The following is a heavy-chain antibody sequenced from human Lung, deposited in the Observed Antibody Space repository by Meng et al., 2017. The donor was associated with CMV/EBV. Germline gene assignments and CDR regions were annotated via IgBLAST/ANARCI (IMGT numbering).Heavy chain of an antibody. J-gene: IGHJ4*02. CDR3: ARALDTAMVTFDY. CDR1: GGSISSGDYY. CDR2: IYYSGST. D-gene: IGHD5-18*01. Sequence: GQPHESGPGLVKPSPTLSLTCTVSGGSISSGDYYWRWIRQPPGKGLEWIGYIYYSGSTYYNPSLKSRVTISVDTSKNQFSLKLSSVTAADTAVYYCARALDTAMVTFDYWGQGTLVTVSS. V-gene: IGHV4-30-4*08.